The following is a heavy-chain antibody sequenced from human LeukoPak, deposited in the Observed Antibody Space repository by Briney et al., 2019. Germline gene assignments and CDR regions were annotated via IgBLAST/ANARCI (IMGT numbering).Heavy chain of an antibody. V-gene: IGHV3-48*01. D-gene: IGHD3-22*01. J-gene: IGHJ3*02. Sequence: GGSLRLSCAASGFTFSNAWMSWVRQAPGKGLEWVSYISSSSSPIYYADSVKGRFTISRDNAKNSLYLQMNSLRAEDTAVYYCVRDHHRRLYDTQARDTFDIWGQGTMVTVSS. CDR3: VRDHHRRLYDTQARDTFDI. CDR1: GFTFSNAW. CDR2: ISSSSSPI.